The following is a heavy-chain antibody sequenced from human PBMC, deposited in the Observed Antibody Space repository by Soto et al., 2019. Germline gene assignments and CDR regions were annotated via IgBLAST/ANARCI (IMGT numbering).Heavy chain of an antibody. CDR2: IYYSGST. J-gene: IGHJ6*02. CDR3: ARLLTMLYGMDV. D-gene: IGHD3-10*01. CDR1: GGSISSSSYY. Sequence: SETLSLTCTVSGGSISSSSYYWGWIRQPPGKGLGWIGSIYYSGSTYYNPSLKSRVTISVDTSKNQFSLKLSSVTAADTAVYYCARLLTMLYGMDVWGQGTTVTVSS. V-gene: IGHV4-39*01.